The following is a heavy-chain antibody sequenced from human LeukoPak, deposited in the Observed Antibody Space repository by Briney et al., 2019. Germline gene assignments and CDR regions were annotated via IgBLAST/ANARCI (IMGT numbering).Heavy chain of an antibody. CDR3: AKDQDYYFDY. CDR2: ISYDGSNK. J-gene: IGHJ4*02. CDR1: GFTFSSYG. V-gene: IGHV3-30*18. Sequence: PGRSLRLSCAASGFTFSSYGMHWVRQAPGKGLEWVAVISYDGSNKYYADSVKGRFTISRDNSKNTLYLQMNSLRAEDTAVYYCAKDQDYYFDYWGRGTLVTVSS.